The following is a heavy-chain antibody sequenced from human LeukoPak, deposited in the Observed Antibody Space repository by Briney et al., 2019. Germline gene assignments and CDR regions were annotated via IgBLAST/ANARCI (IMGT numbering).Heavy chain of an antibody. V-gene: IGHV3-21*01. CDR2: ISSSSSYI. J-gene: IGHJ4*02. CDR1: GFTFSSYS. Sequence: GGSLRLSCAASGFTFSSYSMNWVRQAPGKGLEWVSSISSSSSYIYYADSVKGRFTISRDNAKNSLYLQMNSLRAEDTAVYYCGKSRGSTVTGEAVDYWGQGTLVSVSS. CDR3: GKSRGSTVTGEAVDY. D-gene: IGHD4-17*01.